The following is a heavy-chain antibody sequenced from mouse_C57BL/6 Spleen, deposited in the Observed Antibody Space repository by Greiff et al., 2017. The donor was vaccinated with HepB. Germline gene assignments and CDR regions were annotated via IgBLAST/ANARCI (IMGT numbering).Heavy chain of an antibody. Sequence: DVMLVESGGGLVQPGGSLKLSCAASGFTFSDYYMYWVRQTPEKRLEWVAYISNGGGSTYYPDTVKGRFTISRDNAKNTLYLQMSRLKSEDTAMYYCARRNWDEFAYWGQGTLVTVSA. CDR1: GFTFSDYY. CDR3: ARRNWDEFAY. CDR2: ISNGGGST. V-gene: IGHV5-12*01. D-gene: IGHD4-1*02. J-gene: IGHJ3*01.